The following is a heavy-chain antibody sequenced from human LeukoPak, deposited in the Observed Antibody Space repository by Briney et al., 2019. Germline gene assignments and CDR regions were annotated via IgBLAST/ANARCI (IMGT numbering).Heavy chain of an antibody. J-gene: IGHJ4*02. D-gene: IGHD3-22*01. CDR3: TSIGAPVVGETFDY. V-gene: IGHV3-15*01. Sequence: PGGSLRLSSAASVITSRNPGTICVPQAPGKGLEWVGRIKSKIDGGTPDYPAPVKGRFTISRDDSKNTVDLQMNSLKTEDTGIYYCTSIGAPVVGETFDYWGRGTQVTVSS. CDR1: VITSRNPG. CDR2: IKSKIDGGTP.